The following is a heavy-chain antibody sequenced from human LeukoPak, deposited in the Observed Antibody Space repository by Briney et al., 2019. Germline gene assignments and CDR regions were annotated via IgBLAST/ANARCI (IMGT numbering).Heavy chain of an antibody. V-gene: IGHV4-39*01. D-gene: IGHD6-19*01. Sequence: NPSETLSLTCTVSSGSISSSNYFWGWIRQPPGKGLEWIGSIYYSGSTYYNPSLKSRVTISVDTSKNQFSLKLSSVTAADTAVYYCASHGGTVAGTVGLTNFDYWGQGTLVTVSS. CDR3: ASHGGTVAGTVGLTNFDY. CDR1: SGSISSSNYF. J-gene: IGHJ4*02. CDR2: IYYSGST.